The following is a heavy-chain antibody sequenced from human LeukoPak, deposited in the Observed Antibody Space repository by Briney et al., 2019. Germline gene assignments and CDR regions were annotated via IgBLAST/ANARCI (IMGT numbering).Heavy chain of an antibody. V-gene: IGHV3-48*01. CDR3: ARANLYSYGHVGAFDI. J-gene: IGHJ3*02. Sequence: GGSLRLSCAASGFTSSSYSMNWVRQAPGKGREWVSYISSSRSTIYYADSVKGRFTISRDNAKNSLYLQMNSLRAEDTAVYYCARANLYSYGHVGAFDIWGQGTMVTVSS. CDR2: ISSSRSTI. CDR1: GFTSSSYS. D-gene: IGHD5-18*01.